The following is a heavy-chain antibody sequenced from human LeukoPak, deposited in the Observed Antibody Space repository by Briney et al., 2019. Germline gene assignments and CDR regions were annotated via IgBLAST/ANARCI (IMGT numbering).Heavy chain of an antibody. V-gene: IGHV1-69*04. Sequence: SVKVSCKASGGTFSSYAISWVRQASGQGLEWMGRIIPILGIANYAQKFQGRVTITADKSTSTAYMELSSLRSEDTAVYYCARDPELSYFDYWGQGTLVTVSS. D-gene: IGHD1-1*01. J-gene: IGHJ4*02. CDR2: IIPILGIA. CDR3: ARDPELSYFDY. CDR1: GGTFSSYA.